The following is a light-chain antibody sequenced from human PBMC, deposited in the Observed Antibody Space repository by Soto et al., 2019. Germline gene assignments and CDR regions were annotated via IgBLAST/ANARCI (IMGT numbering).Light chain of an antibody. J-gene: IGKJ4*01. Sequence: DIQMTQSPSTLSASVGDRVTITCRASQSISSWLAWYQQKPGKAPKLLIYDASSLESGVPSRFSGSGSGTEFTLTISSLQPDDFATYYCQPWDTFGGGTKVEIK. CDR1: QSISSW. V-gene: IGKV1-5*01. CDR2: DAS. CDR3: QPWDT.